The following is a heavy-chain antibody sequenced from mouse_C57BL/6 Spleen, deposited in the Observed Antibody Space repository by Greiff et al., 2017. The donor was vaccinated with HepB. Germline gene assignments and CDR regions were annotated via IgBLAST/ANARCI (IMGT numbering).Heavy chain of an antibody. CDR1: GFTFSSYA. D-gene: IGHD1-1*01. Sequence: EVMLVESGGGLVKPGGSLKLSCAASGFTFSSYAMSWVRQTPEKRLEWVATISDGGSYTYYPDNVKGRFTISRDNAKNNLYLQMSHLKSEDTAMYYCARDGGYYYGSSRYWYFDVWGTGTTVTVSS. V-gene: IGHV5-4*01. CDR3: ARDGGYYYGSSRYWYFDV. CDR2: ISDGGSYT. J-gene: IGHJ1*03.